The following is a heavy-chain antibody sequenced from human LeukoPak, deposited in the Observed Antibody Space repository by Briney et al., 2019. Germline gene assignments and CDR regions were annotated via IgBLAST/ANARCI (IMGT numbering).Heavy chain of an antibody. D-gene: IGHD3-10*01. Sequence: PSETLSLTCAVYGGSFSGYYWSWIRQPPGKGLEWIGYIYYSGSTNYNPSLKSRVTMSVDTSKNQFSLKLSSVTAADTAVYYCARDYYYGSGSYHDYWGQGTLVTVSS. V-gene: IGHV4-59*12. CDR3: ARDYYYGSGSYHDY. J-gene: IGHJ4*02. CDR2: IYYSGST. CDR1: GGSFSGYY.